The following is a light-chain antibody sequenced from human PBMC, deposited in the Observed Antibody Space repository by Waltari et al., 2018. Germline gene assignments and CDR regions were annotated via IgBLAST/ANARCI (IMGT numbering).Light chain of an antibody. CDR1: SSDVGGYNY. J-gene: IGLJ1*01. CDR3: CSYAGSYSFV. V-gene: IGLV2-11*01. Sequence: QSALTQPRSVSGSPGQSVTISCTGTSSDVGGYNYTSWYQQHPGKVPKHMIYDVSKRPSGVPDRFSGSKSGNTASLTISGLQAEDEADYYCCSYAGSYSFVFGTGTKVTVL. CDR2: DVS.